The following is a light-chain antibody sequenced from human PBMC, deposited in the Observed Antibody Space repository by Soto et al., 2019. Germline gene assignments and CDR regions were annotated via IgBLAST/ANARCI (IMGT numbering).Light chain of an antibody. CDR3: HQYYGWPIT. CDR1: QSVSSSY. J-gene: IGKJ4*01. CDR2: AVS. Sequence: EIVLTQSPGTLSLSPGERATLSCRASQSVSSSYLAWYQQKPGQAPRLLIYAVSTRATDVPARFSGGGSGTEFTLTISSLQSEDFAVYFCHQYYGWPITFGGGTKVEL. V-gene: IGKV3-15*01.